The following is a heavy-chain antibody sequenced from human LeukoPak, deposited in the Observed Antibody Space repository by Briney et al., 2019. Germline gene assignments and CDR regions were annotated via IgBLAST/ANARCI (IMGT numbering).Heavy chain of an antibody. D-gene: IGHD1-26*01. Sequence: GGSLRLSCAASGFTFSSYSMNWVRQAPGKGLEWVSGISGSGGSTFNADSVKGRFTISRDNSKNTLYLRMNSLRAEDTAVYYCAKGRPRREYKWDSFDYYMDVWGKGTTVTVSS. V-gene: IGHV3-23*01. CDR2: ISGSGGST. J-gene: IGHJ6*03. CDR1: GFTFSSYS. CDR3: AKGRPRREYKWDSFDYYMDV.